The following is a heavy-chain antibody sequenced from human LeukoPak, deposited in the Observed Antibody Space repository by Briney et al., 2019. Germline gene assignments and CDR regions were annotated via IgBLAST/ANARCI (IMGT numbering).Heavy chain of an antibody. CDR3: ARLPGYDFWSGYYGDFDY. CDR2: IYYSGST. J-gene: IGHJ4*02. Sequence: PSETLSLTCTVSGGSISSSSYYWGWIRQPPGKGLEWIGSIYYSGSTYYNPSLTSRVTISVDTSKNQFSLKLSPVTAADTAVYYCARLPGYDFWSGYYGDFDYWGQGTLVTVSS. D-gene: IGHD3-3*01. V-gene: IGHV4-39*01. CDR1: GGSISSSSYY.